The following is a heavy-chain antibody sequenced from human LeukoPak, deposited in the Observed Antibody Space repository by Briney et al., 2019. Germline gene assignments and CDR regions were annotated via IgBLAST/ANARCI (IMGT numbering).Heavy chain of an antibody. Sequence: HAGGSLRLSCAASGFTFSSYAMSWVRQAPGKGLEWVSAISGSGGSTYYADSVKGRFTISRDNSKNTLYLQMNSLRAEDTAVYYCAKEYYDFWSGYYGIFDYWGQGTLVTVSS. CDR2: ISGSGGST. J-gene: IGHJ4*02. D-gene: IGHD3-3*01. V-gene: IGHV3-23*01. CDR1: GFTFSSYA. CDR3: AKEYYDFWSGYYGIFDY.